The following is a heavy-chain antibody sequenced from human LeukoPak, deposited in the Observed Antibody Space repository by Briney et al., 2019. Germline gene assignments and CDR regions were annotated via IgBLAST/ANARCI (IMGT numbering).Heavy chain of an antibody. CDR2: IRDSGGKT. CDR3: AKEYSESFSPFPSHFDY. D-gene: IGHD1-26*01. Sequence: GGSLRLSCVASGFTFSSHAMNWVRRAPAKALEWVSGIRDSGGKTYYADSVKGRLTIFRDNSKNRLYLQMNSLTADETAVYYCAKEYSESFSPFPSHFDYWGQGALVTVSS. V-gene: IGHV3-23*01. J-gene: IGHJ4*02. CDR1: GFTFSSHA.